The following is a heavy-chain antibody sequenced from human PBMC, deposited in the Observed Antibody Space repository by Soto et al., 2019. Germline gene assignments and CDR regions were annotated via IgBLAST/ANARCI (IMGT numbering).Heavy chain of an antibody. CDR1: GFTFSNAW. J-gene: IGHJ6*03. V-gene: IGHV3-15*01. CDR3: TTHRIAAAGYYYYYMDV. CDR2: IKSKTDGGTT. D-gene: IGHD6-13*01. Sequence: GGSLRLSCAASGFTFSNAWMSWVRQAPGKGLEWVGRIKSKTDGGTTDYAAPVKGRFTISRDDSKNTLYLQMNSLKTEDTAVYYCTTHRIAAAGYYYYYMDVWGKGTTVTVSS.